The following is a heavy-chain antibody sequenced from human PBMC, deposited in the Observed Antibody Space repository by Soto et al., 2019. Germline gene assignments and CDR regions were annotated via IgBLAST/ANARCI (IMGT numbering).Heavy chain of an antibody. CDR2: IDSSGST. D-gene: IGHD4-17*01. CDR3: ARLPWADYGGIFDP. J-gene: IGHJ5*02. Sequence: SETLSLTCTVSGDSSGSYKWSWIRQPPGTGLQWIGYIDSSGSTSYNPSLRSRVTISRDTSTKQFSLKLSSVTTADTALYYCARLPWADYGGIFDPWGQGTLVTVSS. V-gene: IGHV4-59*01. CDR1: GDSSGSYK.